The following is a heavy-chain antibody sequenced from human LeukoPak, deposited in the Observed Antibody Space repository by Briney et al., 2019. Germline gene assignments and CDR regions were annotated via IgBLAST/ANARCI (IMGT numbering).Heavy chain of an antibody. J-gene: IGHJ4*02. V-gene: IGHV4-34*01. CDR1: GGSFSGYY. CDR2: INHSGST. CDR3: ARHLGGSGYPTPFDY. D-gene: IGHD3-22*01. Sequence: SETLSLTCAVYGGSFSGYYWSWIRQPPGKGLEWIGEINHSGSTNYNPSLKSRVTISVDTSKNQSSLKLRSVTAAATAVYYCARHLGGSGYPTPFDYWGQGTLVTVSS.